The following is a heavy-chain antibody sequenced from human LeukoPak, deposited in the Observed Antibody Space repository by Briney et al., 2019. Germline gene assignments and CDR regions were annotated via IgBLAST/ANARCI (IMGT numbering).Heavy chain of an antibody. V-gene: IGHV4-31*03. CDR2: IYYSGST. J-gene: IGHJ4*02. Sequence: TSETLSLTCTVSGGSISSGGYYWSWIRQHPGKGLEWIGYIYYSGSTYYNPSLKSRATISVDTSKNQFSLKLSSVTAADTAVYYCARVLLDSGYENWGQGTLVTVSS. D-gene: IGHD5-12*01. CDR3: ARVLLDSGYEN. CDR1: GGSISSGGYY.